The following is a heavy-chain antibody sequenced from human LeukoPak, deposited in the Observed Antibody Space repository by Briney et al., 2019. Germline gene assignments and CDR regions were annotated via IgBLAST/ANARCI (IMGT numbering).Heavy chain of an antibody. D-gene: IGHD3-3*01. CDR3: ARRGVWSGSPLVFDY. V-gene: IGHV3-66*02. CDR2: LYGGGST. CDR1: GFTVSNNY. Sequence: GGSPRLSCVVSGFTVSNNYMSWVRQAPGKGLEWVSVLYGGGSTYYADSVKGRFTVSRDNSKNTVYLQMNSLRAKDTAVYYCARRGVWSGSPLVFDYWGQGTLGTVSS. J-gene: IGHJ4*02.